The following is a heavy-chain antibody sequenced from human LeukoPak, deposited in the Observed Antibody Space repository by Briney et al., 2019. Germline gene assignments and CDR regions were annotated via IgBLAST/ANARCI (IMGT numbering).Heavy chain of an antibody. Sequence: ASVKVSCKASGYTFSSYYIHWVRQAPGQGLEWMGIIDPSGGSTSYAQKFQGRVTLTRDTSTSTVYMELSSLRSEDTAVYYCARERGVAVAGEGVDPWGQGTLVTVSS. D-gene: IGHD6-19*01. CDR1: GYTFSSYY. CDR2: IDPSGGST. V-gene: IGHV1-46*01. CDR3: ARERGVAVAGEGVDP. J-gene: IGHJ5*02.